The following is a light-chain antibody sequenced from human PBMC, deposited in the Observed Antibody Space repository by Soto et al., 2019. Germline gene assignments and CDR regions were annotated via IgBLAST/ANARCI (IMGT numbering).Light chain of an antibody. Sequence: VLTQSHSASGTPGQGVTISCSGSSSNIGSNTVDWYQQFPGTAPKLLIYSNIKRPSGVPDRFSGSKSVTSASLAIRGLQSEDEADYFCATWDGSLSAYVFGTGTKVTVL. CDR1: SSNIGSNT. J-gene: IGLJ1*01. CDR3: ATWDGSLSAYV. V-gene: IGLV1-44*01. CDR2: SNI.